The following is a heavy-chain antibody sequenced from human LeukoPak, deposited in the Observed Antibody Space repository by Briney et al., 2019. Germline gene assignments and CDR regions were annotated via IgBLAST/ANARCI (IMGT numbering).Heavy chain of an antibody. J-gene: IGHJ6*02. CDR2: IIPILGIA. D-gene: IGHD5-24*01. CDR1: GGTFSSYA. CDR3: ARDHRGDGYNYYYYYGMDV. V-gene: IGHV1-69*04. Sequence: SVKVSCKASGGTFSSYAINWVRQAPGQGLEWMGRIIPILGIANYAQKFQGRVTITADKSTSTAYMELSSLRSEDTAVYYCARDHRGDGYNYYYYYGMDVWGQGTTVTVSS.